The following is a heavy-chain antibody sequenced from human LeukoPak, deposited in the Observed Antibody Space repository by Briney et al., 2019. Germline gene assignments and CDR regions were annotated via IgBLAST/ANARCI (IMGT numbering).Heavy chain of an antibody. CDR1: GRSISRYY. J-gene: IGHJ3*02. V-gene: IGHV4-59*01. CDR2: NYYSGST. D-gene: IGHD4-11*01. Sequence: SDTLSLPCTVSGRSISRYYGSWTRQPPGKGLEWIGYNYYSGSTNYNSSLKSRVTISVDTSKNQFSLKLSSVTAADTAVYYCARDDYSGAFDIWGQGTMVTVSS. CDR3: ARDDYSGAFDI.